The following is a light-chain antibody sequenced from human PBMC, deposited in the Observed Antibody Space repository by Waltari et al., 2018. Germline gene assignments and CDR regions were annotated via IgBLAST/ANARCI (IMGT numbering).Light chain of an antibody. J-gene: IGKJ1*01. CDR1: QSISSY. V-gene: IGKV1-39*01. CDR2: GAS. CDR3: QQSSGSPWT. Sequence: DIQMTQSPSSLSASVGDRVIITCRASQSISSYLNWYQQKPGQAPKLLIYGASSLQSGVPSRFSGSRSGTDFTLTISILQPEDFAVYFCQQSSGSPWTFGQGTKVEIK.